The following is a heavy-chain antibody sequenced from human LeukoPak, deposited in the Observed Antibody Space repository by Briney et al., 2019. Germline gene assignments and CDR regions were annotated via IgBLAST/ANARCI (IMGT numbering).Heavy chain of an antibody. V-gene: IGHV4-59*01. CDR3: ARASYDFWSGLGWFDP. Sequence: SETLSLTCTVSGGATSSYYWTWLRQPPGNGLKWIGYIYYSGRTKYNPSLKSRVTISVDTSKNQFSLKLSSVTAADTAVYYCARASYDFWSGLGWFDPWGQGTLVTVSS. CDR1: GGATSSYY. CDR2: IYYSGRT. J-gene: IGHJ5*02. D-gene: IGHD3-3*01.